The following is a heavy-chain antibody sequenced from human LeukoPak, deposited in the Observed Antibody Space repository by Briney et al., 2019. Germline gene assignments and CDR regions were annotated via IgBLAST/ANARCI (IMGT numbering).Heavy chain of an antibody. CDR3: ARELRFLEWLPFDY. CDR2: ISSSSSTI. Sequence: GGSLRLSCAASGFTFSSYGMNWVRQAPGKGLEWVSYISSSSSTIYYADSVKGRFTISRDNAKNSLYLQMNSLRAEDTAVYYCARELRFLEWLPFDYWGQGTLVTVSS. J-gene: IGHJ4*02. CDR1: GFTFSSYG. D-gene: IGHD3-3*01. V-gene: IGHV3-48*01.